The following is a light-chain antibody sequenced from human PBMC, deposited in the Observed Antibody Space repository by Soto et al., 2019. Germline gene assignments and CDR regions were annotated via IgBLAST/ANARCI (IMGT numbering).Light chain of an antibody. V-gene: IGKV1-33*01. J-gene: IGKJ4*01. CDR2: DAF. CDR3: QQYDSLPPT. Sequence: DIQMTQSPSSLSASVGDRVTITCQASQDINNYLNWYQQKPWKAPKLLIFDAFKLDTGVPSRFSGGGSGTDFTFTITSLQPEDIATYFCQQYDSLPPTFGGGTRVEI. CDR1: QDINNY.